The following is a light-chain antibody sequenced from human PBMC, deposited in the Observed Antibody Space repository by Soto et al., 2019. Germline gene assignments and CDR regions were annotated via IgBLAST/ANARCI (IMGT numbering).Light chain of an antibody. CDR1: QSVSNNY. V-gene: IGKV3-20*01. CDR2: GAP. Sequence: IVLPQSPGTLSLSPGERATLSCRASQSVSNNYLAWCQQKPGQAPRVIMYGAPRRATGIPDRFSGGGSGTDFTLTISRLEPEDFAVYFCQQYAGPPTTFGQGTRLEI. J-gene: IGKJ5*01. CDR3: QQYAGPPTT.